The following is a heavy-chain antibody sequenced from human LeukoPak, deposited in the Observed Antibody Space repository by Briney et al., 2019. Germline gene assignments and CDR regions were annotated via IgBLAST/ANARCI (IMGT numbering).Heavy chain of an antibody. CDR1: GYTFTSYD. Sequence: ASVKVSCKASGYTFTSYDINWVRQATGQGLEWMGWMNPNSGNTGYAQKFQGRVTITRNTSISTAYMELSSLRSEDTAVYYCARSSPSERSTSCPMGYWGQGTLVTVSS. CDR2: MNPNSGNT. D-gene: IGHD2-2*01. J-gene: IGHJ4*02. CDR3: ARSSPSERSTSCPMGY. V-gene: IGHV1-8*03.